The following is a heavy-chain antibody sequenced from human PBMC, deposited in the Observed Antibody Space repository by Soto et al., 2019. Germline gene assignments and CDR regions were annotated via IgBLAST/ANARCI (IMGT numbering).Heavy chain of an antibody. Sequence: ASVKVSCKTSADIFNNYYMHWVRQAPGQGLEWMGVMTPSDGSTNYAQSFQGRVTMTRDTSTRTVYVEPSSLRSEDTAVYYCAKHCGGDCSNGFDIWGQGTKVTVSS. D-gene: IGHD2-21*02. V-gene: IGHV1-46*02. J-gene: IGHJ3*02. CDR1: ADIFNNYY. CDR3: AKHCGGDCSNGFDI. CDR2: MTPSDGST.